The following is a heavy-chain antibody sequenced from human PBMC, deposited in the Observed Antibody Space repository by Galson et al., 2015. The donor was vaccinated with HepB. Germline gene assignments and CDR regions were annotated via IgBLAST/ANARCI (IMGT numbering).Heavy chain of an antibody. CDR3: ARGLRYYDDSSGPGYLDY. D-gene: IGHD3-22*01. CDR1: GFTVSSNY. CDR2: IYRGTST. V-gene: IGHV3-53*04. Sequence: SLRLSCAASGFTVSSNYMSWVRQAPGKGLEWVSFIYRGTSTSYAASVRGRFTISRPNFKNTLYLQINSLRAEDTAVYYCARGLRYYDDSSGPGYLDYWGQGTLVTVSS. J-gene: IGHJ4*02.